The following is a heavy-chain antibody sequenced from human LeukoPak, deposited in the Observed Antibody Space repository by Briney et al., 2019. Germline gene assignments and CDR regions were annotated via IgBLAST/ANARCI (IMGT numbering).Heavy chain of an antibody. D-gene: IGHD3-10*01. J-gene: IGHJ4*02. Sequence: GGSLRLSCAASGFTFSSYEMNWVRQAPGKGLEWVSYISSSGSTIYYADSVKGRFTISRDNAKISLYLQMNSLRAEDTAVYYCARDYHGPGTYFGNFDYWGQGTLVTVSS. CDR2: ISSSGSTI. V-gene: IGHV3-48*03. CDR1: GFTFSSYE. CDR3: ARDYHGPGTYFGNFDY.